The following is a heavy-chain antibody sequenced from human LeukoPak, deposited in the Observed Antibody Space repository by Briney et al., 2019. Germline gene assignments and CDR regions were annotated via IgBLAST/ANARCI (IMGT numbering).Heavy chain of an antibody. D-gene: IGHD2-2*01. CDR2: INHSGST. CDR3: ASLEYQLLYYYYYGMDV. J-gene: IGHJ6*02. V-gene: IGHV4-34*01. CDR1: GGSFSGYY. Sequence: PSETLSLTCAVYGGSFSGYYWSWIRQPPGKGLEWIGEINHSGSTNYNPSLKSRVTISVDTSKNQFSLKLSSVTAADTAVYYCASLEYQLLYYYYYGMDVWGQGTTVTVSS.